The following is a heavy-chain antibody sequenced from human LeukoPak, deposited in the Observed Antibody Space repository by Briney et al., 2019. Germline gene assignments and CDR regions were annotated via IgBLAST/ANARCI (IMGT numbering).Heavy chain of an antibody. V-gene: IGHV3-23*01. CDR1: GFTFSSYA. CDR3: ARVSDYDYVWGSSRYNWFDP. J-gene: IGHJ5*02. D-gene: IGHD3-16*02. Sequence: PGGSLRLSCAASGFTFSSYAMSWVRQAPGKGLEWVSAISGSGGSTYYADSVKGRFTISRDNSKNTLYLQMNSLRAEDTAVYYCARVSDYDYVWGSSRYNWFDPWGQGTLVTVSS. CDR2: ISGSGGST.